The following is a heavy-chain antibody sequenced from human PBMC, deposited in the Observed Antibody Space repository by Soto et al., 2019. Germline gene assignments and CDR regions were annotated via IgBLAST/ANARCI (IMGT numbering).Heavy chain of an antibody. Sequence: SETLSLTCTVSRGSISSSLYYWGWIRQPPGKGLEWFGCIYYSGSTYYNPSLKSRVTISVDTSKNQFSLKLSSVTAADTAVYYCARDFTQYDFWSGYYSGNWFDPWGQGTLVTVSS. CDR3: ARDFTQYDFWSGYYSGNWFDP. CDR1: RGSISSSLYY. J-gene: IGHJ5*02. D-gene: IGHD3-3*01. V-gene: IGHV4-31*02. CDR2: IYYSGST.